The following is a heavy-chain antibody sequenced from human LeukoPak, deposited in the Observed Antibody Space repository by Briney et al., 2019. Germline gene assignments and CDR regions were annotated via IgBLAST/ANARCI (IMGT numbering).Heavy chain of an antibody. CDR1: GFTFSSYA. V-gene: IGHV3-23*01. CDR2: ISGSGGST. J-gene: IGHJ4*02. Sequence: GGSLRLSCAASGFTFSSYAMNWVRQAPGMGLRWVSAISGSGGSTYYADSEKGRFTISRDNSKNTLYLQMNSLRAEDTAVYYCARQPQYYYDSSAYWNYWGQGTLVTVSS. D-gene: IGHD3-22*01. CDR3: ARQPQYYYDSSAYWNY.